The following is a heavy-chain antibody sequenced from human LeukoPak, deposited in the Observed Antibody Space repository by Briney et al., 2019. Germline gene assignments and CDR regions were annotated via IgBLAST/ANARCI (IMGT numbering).Heavy chain of an antibody. D-gene: IGHD3-22*01. V-gene: IGHV1-2*06. CDR3: ARDKSPYSSGYPGDY. J-gene: IGHJ4*02. CDR2: INPNSGGT. CDR1: GYTFTGYY. Sequence: ASVKVSCKASGYTFTGYYMHWVRQAPGQGLEWMGRINPNSGGTNYALKFQGRVTMTRDTSISTAYMELSRLRSDDTAVYYCARDKSPYSSGYPGDYWGQGTLVTVSS.